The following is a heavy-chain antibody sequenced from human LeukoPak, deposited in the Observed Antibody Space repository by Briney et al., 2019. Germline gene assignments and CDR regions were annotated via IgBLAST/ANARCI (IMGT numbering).Heavy chain of an antibody. J-gene: IGHJ5*02. CDR3: ARVFTSSYDR. D-gene: IGHD2-2*01. V-gene: IGHV1-2*02. CDR1: GYSFTGYY. Sequence: ASVKVSCKASGYSFTGYYLHWMRQAPGQGPEWMGWIHPNTGGTNYAQKFQGRVTMTRDTSISTAHLELSSLTSDDTAVYYCARVFTSSYDRWGQGTLVTVSS. CDR2: IHPNTGGT.